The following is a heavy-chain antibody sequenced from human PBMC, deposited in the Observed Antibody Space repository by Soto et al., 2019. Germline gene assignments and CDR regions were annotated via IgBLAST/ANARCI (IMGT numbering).Heavy chain of an antibody. CDR1: GFIFNNYG. V-gene: IGHV3-30*18. CDR3: AKDTYYRDSSGYYVFDY. J-gene: IGHJ4*02. D-gene: IGHD3-22*01. Sequence: QVQLVESGGDVVQPGRSLRLSCEASGFIFNNYGMHWVRQAPGKGLEWVAHISYDGSNEHYVDSVKGRFTISRDNSKNTVYLQMNSLRADDTAVYYCAKDTYYRDSSGYYVFDYWGQGTLVTVSS. CDR2: ISYDGSNE.